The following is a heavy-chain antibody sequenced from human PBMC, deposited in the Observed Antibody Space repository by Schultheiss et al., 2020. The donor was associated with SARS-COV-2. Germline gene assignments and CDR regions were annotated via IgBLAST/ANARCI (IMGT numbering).Heavy chain of an antibody. CDR2: IYSGGST. CDR3: ARQVGPDY. Sequence: GGSLRLSCAASGFTFDDYGMSWVRQAPGKGLEWVSVIYSGGSTYYADSVKGRFTISRDNSKNTLYLQMYSLRAEDTAVYYCARQVGPDYWGQGSLVTVAS. J-gene: IGHJ4*02. CDR1: GFTFDDYG. D-gene: IGHD1-26*01. V-gene: IGHV3-53*01.